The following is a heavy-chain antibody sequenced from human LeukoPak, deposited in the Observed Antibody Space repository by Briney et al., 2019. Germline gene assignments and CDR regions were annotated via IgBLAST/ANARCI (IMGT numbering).Heavy chain of an antibody. CDR2: IIPIFGTA. CDR1: GGTFSSYA. Sequence: SVKVSCKASGGTFSSYAISWVRQAPGQGLEWMGGIIPIFGTANYAQKFQGRVTITADKSTSTAYMELSSLRSEDTAVYYCARDGAAAGTDAFDIWGQGTMVTVTS. V-gene: IGHV1-69*06. J-gene: IGHJ3*02. D-gene: IGHD6-13*01. CDR3: ARDGAAAGTDAFDI.